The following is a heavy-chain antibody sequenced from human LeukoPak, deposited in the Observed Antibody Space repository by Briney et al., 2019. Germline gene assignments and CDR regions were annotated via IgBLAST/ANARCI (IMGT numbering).Heavy chain of an antibody. D-gene: IGHD3-16*02. CDR1: GYTFTSYG. Sequence: ASVKVSCKASGYTFTSYGISWVRQAPGQGLEWMGWISGSNGNTNYAQKLQGRVTMTTDTSTSTAYMELRSLRSDDTAVYYCARDITFGGVITNFDYWGQGTLVTVSS. CDR3: ARDITFGGVITNFDY. J-gene: IGHJ4*02. CDR2: ISGSNGNT. V-gene: IGHV1-18*01.